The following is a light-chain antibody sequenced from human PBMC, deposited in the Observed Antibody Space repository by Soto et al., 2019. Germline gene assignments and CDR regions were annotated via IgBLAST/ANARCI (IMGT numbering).Light chain of an antibody. Sequence: QSVLTQPPSASGTPGQTVTIPCFGSTSNIRSNTVNWYQHLPGTATKLLIYSNDQRPSGVPDRFSGSKSGTSASLAISGLQSADEADYYCAVWDERSAHVFGTGTKVTVL. V-gene: IGLV1-44*01. CDR1: TSNIRSNT. CDR2: SND. J-gene: IGLJ1*01. CDR3: AVWDERSAHV.